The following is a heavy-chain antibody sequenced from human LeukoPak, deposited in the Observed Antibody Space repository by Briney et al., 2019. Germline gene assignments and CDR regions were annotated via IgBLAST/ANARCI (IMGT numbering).Heavy chain of an antibody. CDR2: IYTGGST. CDR1: GASTGSFY. J-gene: IGHJ4*02. D-gene: IGHD3-10*01. CDR3: ARGSGAPTPFPLDY. V-gene: IGHV4-4*09. Sequence: SETLSLTCTVSGASTGSFYWSWIRQPPGERLEWIGYIYTGGSTNYNPSLKSRVTMSVDTSKNQFSLSLRSMTAADTAVYYCARGSGAPTPFPLDYWGQGILVTVSS.